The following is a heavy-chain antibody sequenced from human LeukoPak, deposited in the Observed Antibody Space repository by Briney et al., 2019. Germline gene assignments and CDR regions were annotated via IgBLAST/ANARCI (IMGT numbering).Heavy chain of an antibody. V-gene: IGHV3-30*02. CDR3: AKDFRYLFDP. CDR1: GFTFTRYN. J-gene: IGHJ5*02. D-gene: IGHD1-1*01. CDR2: IRFDGTIK. Sequence: GGSLRLSCVVSGFTFTRYNMHWVRQPPGRGLEWVAFIRFDGTIKDYADSVKGRFTISRDNSKSTPYLQMDSLRPEDTATYYCAKDFRYLFDPWGQGTLVTVSS.